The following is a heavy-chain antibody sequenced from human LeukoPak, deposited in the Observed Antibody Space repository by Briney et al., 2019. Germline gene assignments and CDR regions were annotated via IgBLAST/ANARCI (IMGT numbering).Heavy chain of an antibody. CDR3: AKGAMVRGEYDY. CDR2: ISGSGGST. CDR1: GFTFSNYA. Sequence: GGSLRLSCAASGFTFSNYAMSWVRQAPGKGLEWVSGISGSGGSTYYADSVKGRFTVSRDNSKNTLYLQMNTLRAEDTAVYYCAKGAMVRGEYDYWGQGTLVTVSS. V-gene: IGHV3-23*01. J-gene: IGHJ4*02. D-gene: IGHD3-10*01.